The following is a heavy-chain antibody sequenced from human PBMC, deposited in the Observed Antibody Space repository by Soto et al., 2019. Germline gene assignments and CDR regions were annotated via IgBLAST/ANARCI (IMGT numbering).Heavy chain of an antibody. CDR3: AKWNGYGDH. CDR1: GFSLSTYG. CDR2: VSGGSGTT. V-gene: IGHV3-23*01. D-gene: IGHD1-1*01. J-gene: IGHJ4*02. Sequence: EVQLLESGGGLLQPGGSLSPSGTAPGFSLSTYGVTWVRQAPGKGREWASGVSGGSGTTHYADSVKGRFTITTDNSENTAYLQMNSLRVEDTAVYYCAKWNGYGDHWGQGTLVTVS.